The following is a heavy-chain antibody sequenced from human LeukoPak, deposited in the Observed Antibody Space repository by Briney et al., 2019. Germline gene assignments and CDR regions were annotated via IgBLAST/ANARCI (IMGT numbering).Heavy chain of an antibody. CDR1: GGSISSGDYY. V-gene: IGHV4-30-4*01. Sequence: SQTLSLICTVSGGSISSGDYYWSWIRQPPGKGLEWIGYIYYSGSTYYNPSLKSRVTISVDTSKNHFSLKLSSVTAADTAVYYCARGYQLLHNGMDVWGKGTTVTVSS. CDR3: ARGYQLLHNGMDV. J-gene: IGHJ6*04. D-gene: IGHD2-2*01. CDR2: IYYSGST.